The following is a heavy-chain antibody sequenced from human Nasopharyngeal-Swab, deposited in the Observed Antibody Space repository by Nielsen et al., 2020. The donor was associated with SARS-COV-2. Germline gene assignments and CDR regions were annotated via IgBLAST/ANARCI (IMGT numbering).Heavy chain of an antibody. D-gene: IGHD1-26*01. CDR2: IYPGDSNT. CDR1: GYSFTTYR. V-gene: IGHV5-51*01. J-gene: IGHJ6*02. Sequence: KVSCKGSGYSFTTYRIGWVRQMPGKGLEWMGIIYPGDSNTRYSPSFQGQVTISVDKYSSTAYLQWSSLKASDTAIYYCARPMRPMGHYYFGMDVWGQGTTVTVSS. CDR3: ARPMRPMGHYYFGMDV.